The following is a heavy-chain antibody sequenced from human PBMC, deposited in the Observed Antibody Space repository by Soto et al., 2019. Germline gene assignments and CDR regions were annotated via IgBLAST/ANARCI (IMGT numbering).Heavy chain of an antibody. V-gene: IGHV1-3*01. CDR3: ARDRITMVRGYYYYYMDV. Sequence: ASVKVSCKASGYTFTSCAMRWVRQAPGQRLEWMGWINAGNGNTKYSQKFQGRVTITRDTSASTAYMELSSLRSEDTAVYYCARDRITMVRGYYYYYMDVWGKGTTVTVSS. J-gene: IGHJ6*03. CDR1: GYTFTSCA. D-gene: IGHD3-10*01. CDR2: INAGNGNT.